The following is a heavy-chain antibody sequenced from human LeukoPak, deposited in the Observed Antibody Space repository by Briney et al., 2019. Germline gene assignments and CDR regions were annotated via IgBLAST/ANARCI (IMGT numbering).Heavy chain of an antibody. V-gene: IGHV3-30*04. Sequence: GGSLRLSCAASGFTFSSYAMHWVRQAPGKGPEWVATISYDGYNNKYYADSVKGRFTISRDNSKKTLYLQMNSPRAEDTGVYYCARGHGGAFDYWGQGTLVTVSS. CDR1: GFTFSSYA. CDR3: ARGHGGAFDY. CDR2: ISYDGYNNK. D-gene: IGHD3-16*01. J-gene: IGHJ4*02.